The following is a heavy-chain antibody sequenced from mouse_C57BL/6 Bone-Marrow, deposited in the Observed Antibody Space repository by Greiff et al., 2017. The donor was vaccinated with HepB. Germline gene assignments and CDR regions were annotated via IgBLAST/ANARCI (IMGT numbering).Heavy chain of an antibody. J-gene: IGHJ1*03. Sequence: VQLQQSGPELVKPGASVKISCKASGYTFTDYYMNWVKQSHGKSLEWIGDINPNNGGTSYNQKFKGKATLTVDKSSSTAYMELRSLTSEDSAVYYCARGKFITTVVADWYFDVWGTGTTVTVSS. D-gene: IGHD1-1*01. CDR3: ARGKFITTVVADWYFDV. CDR2: INPNNGGT. CDR1: GYTFTDYY. V-gene: IGHV1-26*01.